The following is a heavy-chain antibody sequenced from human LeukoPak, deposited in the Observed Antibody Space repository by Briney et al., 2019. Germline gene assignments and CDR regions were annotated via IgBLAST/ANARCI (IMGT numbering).Heavy chain of an antibody. V-gene: IGHV3-49*03. CDR2: IRSKAYGGTT. J-gene: IGHJ4*02. D-gene: IGHD4-17*01. CDR1: GFTFGDYA. CDR3: TRDLHGDYEIVDY. Sequence: GGSLRLSCTASGFTFGDYAMSWFRQAPGKGLEWVGFIRSKAYGGTTEYAASVKGRFTISRDDSKTIAYLQMNSLKTEDTAVYYCTRDLHGDYEIVDYWGQGTLVTVSS.